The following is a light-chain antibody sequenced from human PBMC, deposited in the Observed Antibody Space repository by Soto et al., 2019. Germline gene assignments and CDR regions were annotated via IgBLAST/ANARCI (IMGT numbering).Light chain of an antibody. V-gene: IGLV2-8*01. CDR1: SSDVGGYNY. CDR3: SSYAGSNNYV. Sequence: QSVLTQPPSASGSPGQSVTISCTGTSSDVGGYNYVSWYQQHPGKAPKLIIYEVNKRPSGVPDRFSGSKSGNTASLAVSGLQAEDEADYYCSSYAGSNNYVFGTGTKATVL. J-gene: IGLJ1*01. CDR2: EVN.